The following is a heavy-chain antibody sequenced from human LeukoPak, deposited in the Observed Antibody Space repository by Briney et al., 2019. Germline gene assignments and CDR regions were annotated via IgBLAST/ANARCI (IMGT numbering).Heavy chain of an antibody. V-gene: IGHV3-30*04. CDR3: ARDGGLQQLVFPVDY. CDR1: GFTFSSYA. J-gene: IGHJ4*02. CDR2: ISYDGSNK. D-gene: IGHD6-13*01. Sequence: GRSLRLSCAASGFTFSSYAMHWVHQAPGKGLEWVAVISYDGSNKYYADSVKGRFTISRDNSKNTLYLQMNSLRAEDTAVYYCARDGGLQQLVFPVDYWGQGTLVTVSS.